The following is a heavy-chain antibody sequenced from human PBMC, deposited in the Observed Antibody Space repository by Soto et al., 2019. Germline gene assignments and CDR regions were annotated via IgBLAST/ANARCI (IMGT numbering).Heavy chain of an antibody. CDR1: GGSISSKSYS. CDR3: ARVYCSGGSCFWFDP. Sequence: PSETLSLTCSVSGGSISSKSYSWGWIRQPPGKGLEWIGTFYYSENTYYNPSLKSRVTISVDTSKNQFSLKLSSVTAADTAVYYCARVYCSGGSCFWFDPWGQGTLVTSPQ. V-gene: IGHV4-39*01. D-gene: IGHD2-15*01. J-gene: IGHJ5*02. CDR2: FYYSENT.